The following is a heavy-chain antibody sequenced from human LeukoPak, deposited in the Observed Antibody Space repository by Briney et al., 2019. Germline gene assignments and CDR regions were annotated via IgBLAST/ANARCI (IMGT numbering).Heavy chain of an antibody. D-gene: IGHD6-19*01. CDR3: ARDRGGSGWYDY. CDR1: GSTFSTYS. Sequence: PGGSLRLSCAASGSTFSTYSTNWVRQAPGKGLEWVSSIGSSGSYIYYADSVKGRFTISRDNAKNSLYLQMNSLRAEDTAVYYCARDRGGSGWYDYWGQGTLVTVSS. CDR2: IGSSGSYI. J-gene: IGHJ4*02. V-gene: IGHV3-21*01.